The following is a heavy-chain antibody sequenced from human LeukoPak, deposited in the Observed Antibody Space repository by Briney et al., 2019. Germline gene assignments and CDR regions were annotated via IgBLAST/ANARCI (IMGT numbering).Heavy chain of an antibody. CDR1: GGSISSYY. CDR2: IYTSGST. D-gene: IGHD1-26*01. J-gene: IGHJ3*02. Sequence: SETLSLTCTVSGGSISSYYWSWIRQPAGKGLEWIGRIYTSGSTNYSPSLKSRVTMSVDTSKNQFSLKLSSVTAADTAVYYCARGEWELRAFDIWGQGTMVTVSS. V-gene: IGHV4-4*07. CDR3: ARGEWELRAFDI.